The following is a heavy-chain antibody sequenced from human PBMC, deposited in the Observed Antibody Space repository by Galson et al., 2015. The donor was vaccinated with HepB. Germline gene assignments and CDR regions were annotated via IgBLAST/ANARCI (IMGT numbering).Heavy chain of an antibody. CDR2: FDPEDGET. CDR3: ATAMVRGVIDPMDV. CDR1: GYTLTELS. Sequence: VKVSCKVSGYTLTELSMHWVRQAPGKGLEWMGGFDPEDGETIYAQKFQGRVTMTEDTSTDTAYMELSSLRSEDTAVYYCATAMVRGVIDPMDVWGQGTTVTVSS. J-gene: IGHJ6*02. V-gene: IGHV1-24*01. D-gene: IGHD3-10*01.